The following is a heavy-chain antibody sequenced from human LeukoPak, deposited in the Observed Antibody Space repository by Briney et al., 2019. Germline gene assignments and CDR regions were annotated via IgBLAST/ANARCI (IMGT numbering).Heavy chain of an antibody. CDR3: ARGVTVEMATIGDY. CDR1: GYTFTGYY. D-gene: IGHD5-24*01. V-gene: IGHV1-2*02. J-gene: IGHJ4*02. Sequence: GASVKFSCKASGYTFTGYYMHWVRQAPGQGLEWMGWINPNSGGTNYAQKFQGRVTMTRDTSISTAYMELSRLRSDDTAVYYCARGVTVEMATIGDYWGQGTLVAVSS. CDR2: INPNSGGT.